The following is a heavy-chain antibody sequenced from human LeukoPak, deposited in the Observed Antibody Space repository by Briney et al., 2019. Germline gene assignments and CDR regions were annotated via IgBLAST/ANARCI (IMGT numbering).Heavy chain of an antibody. CDR2: IKQDGSEK. Sequence: GGSLRLSCAASGFTFSSYWMSWVRQAPGKGLEWVANIKQDGSEKYYVDSVKGRFTIPRDNAKNSLYLQMNSLRAEDTAVYYCAREGGSNEKDFDYWGQGTLVTVSS. CDR3: AREGGSNEKDFDY. J-gene: IGHJ4*02. D-gene: IGHD1-26*01. CDR1: GFTFSSYW. V-gene: IGHV3-7*03.